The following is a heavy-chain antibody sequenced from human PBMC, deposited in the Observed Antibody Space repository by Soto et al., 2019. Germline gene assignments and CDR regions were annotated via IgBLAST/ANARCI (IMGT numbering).Heavy chain of an antibody. CDR3: ARDNNWSLDY. Sequence: PVGSLRLSCAASGFTFSKHWMHWVRQAPGKGLVWVSHIKTDGSFTRDADSVKGRFTISRDNARNTLYLQMNSLRAEDTAVYYCARDNNWSLDYWGQGTLVTVS. CDR1: GFTFSKHW. V-gene: IGHV3-74*01. J-gene: IGHJ4*02. CDR2: IKTDGSFT. D-gene: IGHD1-1*01.